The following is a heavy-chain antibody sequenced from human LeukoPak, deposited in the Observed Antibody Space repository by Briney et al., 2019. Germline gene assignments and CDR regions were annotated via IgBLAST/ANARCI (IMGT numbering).Heavy chain of an antibody. V-gene: IGHV4-31*03. CDR2: IYYSGST. J-gene: IGHJ4*02. CDR3: ARVPQQAPSIDY. CDR1: GGSISSGGYY. Sequence: SETLSLTCTVSGGSISSGGYYWSWIRQLPGKGLEWIGYIYYSGSTYYNPSLKSRVTISVDTSKSQFSLILSSVTAADTAVYYCARVPQQAPSIDYWGQGTLVTVSS.